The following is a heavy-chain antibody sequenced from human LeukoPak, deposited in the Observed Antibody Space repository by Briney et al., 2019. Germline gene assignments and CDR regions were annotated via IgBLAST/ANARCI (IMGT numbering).Heavy chain of an antibody. CDR1: GFTFSDYY. J-gene: IGHJ4*02. Sequence: GGSLRLSCAASGFTFSDYYMTWIRQAPGKGLEWVSYITSSGSTIFYSDSVKGRFTISRDNAKNSLYLQMNSLRAEDTAVYYCTTEGIVATIVPDYWGQGTLVTVSS. CDR3: TTEGIVATIVPDY. D-gene: IGHD5-12*01. CDR2: ITSSGSTI. V-gene: IGHV3-11*01.